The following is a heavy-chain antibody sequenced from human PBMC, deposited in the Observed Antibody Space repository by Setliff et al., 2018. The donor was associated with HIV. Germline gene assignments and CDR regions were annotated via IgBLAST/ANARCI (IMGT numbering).Heavy chain of an antibody. V-gene: IGHV4-30-4*08. Sequence: SETLSLTCTVSGDSITSGGYSWTWIRQPPGKALEWVGYIYYSGWTSHGGSTYYNPSVASRITISGDTSKNQFSLKLTSVTAADTAIYYCARENGWLFGWFDPWGQGTPVTVSS. J-gene: IGHJ5*02. D-gene: IGHD3-22*01. CDR3: ARENGWLFGWFDP. CDR1: GDSITSGGYS. CDR2: IYYSGWTSHGGST.